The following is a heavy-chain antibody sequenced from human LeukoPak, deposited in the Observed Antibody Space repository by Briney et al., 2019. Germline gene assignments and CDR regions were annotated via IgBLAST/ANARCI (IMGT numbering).Heavy chain of an antibody. V-gene: IGHV4-61*02. CDR2: IYTSGST. J-gene: IGHJ4*02. CDR1: GGSISSRSYY. CDR3: ARDPGEDTAMAAVY. D-gene: IGHD5-18*01. Sequence: SQTLSPTYTSAGGSISSRSYYSSWPRHPAGTALECIGRIYTSGSTNYKRSLKSRVTISVDTSKNQCSLKLSSVTGADTAVYYCARDPGEDTAMAAVYWGQGTLVTVSS.